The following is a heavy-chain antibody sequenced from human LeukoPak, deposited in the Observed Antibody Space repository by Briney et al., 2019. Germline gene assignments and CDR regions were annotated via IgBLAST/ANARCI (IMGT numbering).Heavy chain of an antibody. CDR1: GFTFDDYG. CDR3: AKVIGGGPVGPAFDI. J-gene: IGHJ3*02. CDR2: INWNGGST. Sequence: GGSLRLSCAASGFTFDDYGMSWVRQAPGKGLEWVSGINWNGGSTGYADSVKGRFTISRDNAKNSLYLQMNSLRAEDTALYYCAKVIGGGPVGPAFDIWGQGTMVTVSS. V-gene: IGHV3-20*04. D-gene: IGHD3-16*01.